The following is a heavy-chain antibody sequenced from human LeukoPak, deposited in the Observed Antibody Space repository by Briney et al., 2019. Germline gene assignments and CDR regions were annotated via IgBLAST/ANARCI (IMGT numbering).Heavy chain of an antibody. V-gene: IGHV4-34*01. D-gene: IGHD3-9*01. CDR3: ARQGRLRYFDWLRANWFDP. J-gene: IGHJ5*02. Sequence: PSETLSLTCAVYGGSFSGYYWSWIRQPPGKGLEWIGEINHSGSTNYNPSLKNRVTISVDTSKNQFSLKLSSVAAADTAVYYCARQGRLRYFDWLRANWFDPWGQGTLVTVSS. CDR2: INHSGST. CDR1: GGSFSGYY.